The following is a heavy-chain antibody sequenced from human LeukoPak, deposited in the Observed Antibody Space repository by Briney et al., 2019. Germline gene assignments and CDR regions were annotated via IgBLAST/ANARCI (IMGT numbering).Heavy chain of an antibody. D-gene: IGHD3-3*01. CDR3: ATVAIGGYYTLLAEYFQH. Sequence: ASVKVPCKVSGYTLTELSMHWVRQAPGKGLEWMGGFDPGDGETIYAQKFQGRVTMTEDTSTDTAYVELSSLRSEDTAVYYCATVAIGGYYTLLAEYFQHWGQGTLVTVSS. V-gene: IGHV1-24*01. CDR2: FDPGDGET. J-gene: IGHJ1*01. CDR1: GYTLTELS.